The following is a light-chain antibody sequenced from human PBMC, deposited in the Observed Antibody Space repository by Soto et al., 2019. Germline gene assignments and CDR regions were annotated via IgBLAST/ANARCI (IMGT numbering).Light chain of an antibody. J-gene: IGKJ1*01. CDR3: QQYNDWWT. CDR2: GAS. Sequence: ELVMTQSPATLSVSPGERATLSCRASQSVSSNLTWYQQKPGQAPRLLIYGASTRATGVPARFSGSGSGTEFTLTISSLQSEDFAVYYRQQYNDWWTFGQGTKVDIK. V-gene: IGKV3-15*01. CDR1: QSVSSN.